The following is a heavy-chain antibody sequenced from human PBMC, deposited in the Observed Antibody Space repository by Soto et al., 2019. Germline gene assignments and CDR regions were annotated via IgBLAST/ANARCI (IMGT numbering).Heavy chain of an antibody. Sequence: PGGSLRLSCSASGFTFRSYAIHWVRQAPGKGLEYVSALSGDGRSTYYADSVKGRFTVFRDNSKNTLFLQMSSLRVEDTAVYYCVKGNWAYSYNNWFDPWGQGTQVTVSS. CDR1: GFTFRSYA. CDR2: LSGDGRST. V-gene: IGHV3-64D*06. CDR3: VKGNWAYSYNNWFDP. J-gene: IGHJ5*02. D-gene: IGHD5-18*01.